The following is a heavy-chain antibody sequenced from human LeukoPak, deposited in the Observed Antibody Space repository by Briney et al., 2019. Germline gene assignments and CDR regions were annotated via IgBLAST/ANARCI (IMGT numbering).Heavy chain of an antibody. CDR1: GYSISSGFY. V-gene: IGHV4-38-2*02. CDR3: AREYDFWSDYYHFDY. D-gene: IGHD3-3*01. CDR2: IYYSGST. Sequence: SETLSLTCSVSGYSISSGFYWGWIRQPPGKGLEWIGSIYYSGSTYYNPSLKSRVTIPIDTSKNQLSLKLSSVTAADTAVYFCAREYDFWSDYYHFDYWGQGTLVTVSS. J-gene: IGHJ4*02.